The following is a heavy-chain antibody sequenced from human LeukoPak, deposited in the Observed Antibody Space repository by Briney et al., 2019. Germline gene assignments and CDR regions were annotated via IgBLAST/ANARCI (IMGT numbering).Heavy chain of an antibody. D-gene: IGHD5-12*01. V-gene: IGHV4-59*01. CDR1: GGSISNYY. J-gene: IGHJ4*02. Sequence: SETLSLTCTVSGGSISNYYWSWIRQPPGKGLEWIGYIYYSGSTNYNPSLKSRVTISVDTSKNQFSLKLSSVTAADTAVYYCAGAGYSGYDFSDYWGQGTLVTVSS. CDR2: IYYSGST. CDR3: AGAGYSGYDFSDY.